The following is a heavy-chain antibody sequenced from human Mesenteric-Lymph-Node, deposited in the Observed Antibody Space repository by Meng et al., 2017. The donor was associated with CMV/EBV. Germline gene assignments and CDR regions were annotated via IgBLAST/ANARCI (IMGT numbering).Heavy chain of an antibody. D-gene: IGHD3-9*01. CDR3: ARSGAPGYFYLDY. V-gene: IGHV4-4*02. CDR1: GGSINSSNW. CDR2: IYHNGGT. J-gene: IGHJ4*02. Sequence: CAVSGGSINSSNWWTWVRQSPGKGLEWLGEIYHNGGTNYNPSIKSRLTMSIDESKSQFSLKLTSVTAADTAVYYWARSGAPGYFYLDYWGLGTLVTVSS.